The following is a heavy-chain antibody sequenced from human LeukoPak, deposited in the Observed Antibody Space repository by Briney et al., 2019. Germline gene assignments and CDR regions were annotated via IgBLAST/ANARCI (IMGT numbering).Heavy chain of an antibody. CDR2: INHSGST. J-gene: IGHJ6*03. D-gene: IGHD1-14*01. V-gene: IGHV4-34*01. Sequence: SETLSLTRAVYGGSFSGYYWSWIRQPPGKGLEWIGEINHSGSTNYNPSLKSRVTISVDTSKNQFSLKLSSVTAADTAVYYCARRPPRQYYYYYMDVWGKGTTVTVSS. CDR1: GGSFSGYY. CDR3: ARRPPRQYYYYYMDV.